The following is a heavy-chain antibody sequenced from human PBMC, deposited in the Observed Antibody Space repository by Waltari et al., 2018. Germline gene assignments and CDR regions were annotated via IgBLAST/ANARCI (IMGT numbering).Heavy chain of an antibody. D-gene: IGHD5-12*01. CDR2: IYSGGST. Sequence: EVQLVESGGGLVQPGGSLRLSCAASAFTVGSNYMHWVRQAPGKGLEWFSVIYSGGSTYYADSVKGRFTISRDNSKNTLYLQMNSLRAEDTALYYCAKDASSRWLQPDYWGQGTLVTVSS. CDR3: AKDASSRWLQPDY. V-gene: IGHV3-66*02. J-gene: IGHJ4*02. CDR1: AFTVGSNY.